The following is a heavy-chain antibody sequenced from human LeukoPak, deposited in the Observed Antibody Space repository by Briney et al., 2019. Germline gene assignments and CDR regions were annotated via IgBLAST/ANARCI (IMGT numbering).Heavy chain of an antibody. Sequence: SETLSLTCAVSGGSFSGYYWSWIRQPPGKGLEWIGEINHSGSTNYNPSLKSRVTISVDTSKNHFSLRLSSVTAADTAVYYCARGHTGYSYYYYYYGMDVWGQGTTVTVSS. D-gene: IGHD3-9*01. V-gene: IGHV4-34*01. CDR1: GGSFSGYY. CDR3: ARGHTGYSYYYYYYGMDV. J-gene: IGHJ6*02. CDR2: INHSGST.